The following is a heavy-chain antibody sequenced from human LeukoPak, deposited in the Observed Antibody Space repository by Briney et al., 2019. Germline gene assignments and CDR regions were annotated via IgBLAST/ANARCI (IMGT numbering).Heavy chain of an antibody. J-gene: IGHJ6*02. CDR2: IYWDDDK. CDR1: GFSLNSSGAA. D-gene: IGHD2-2*01. CDR3: AHSVGVHHYAMDV. Sequence: SGPTLVIPTQTLTLTFTFSGFSLNSSGAAVGWIRQPPVKALEWLGIIYWDDDKRYSPSLKSRLTITKVTSKNQFVLRMTNMDPLDTATYYCAHSVGVHHYAMDVWGQGTTVTVSS. V-gene: IGHV2-5*02.